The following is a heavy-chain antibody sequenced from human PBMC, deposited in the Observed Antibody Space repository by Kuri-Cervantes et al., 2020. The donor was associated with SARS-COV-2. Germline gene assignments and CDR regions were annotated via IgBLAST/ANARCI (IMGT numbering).Heavy chain of an antibody. CDR1: GFTFTDYG. J-gene: IGHJ6*03. CDR3: AKRPNQYGSGSNSYYYMDV. V-gene: IGHV3-23*01. CDR2: INYGGGST. D-gene: IGHD3-10*01. Sequence: GESLKISCLTSGFTFTDYGMAWVRRAPGKVLEWVSSINYGGGSTYYAASVRGRFTISRDNSKNMLYLQMNSLRAEDTAVYYCAKRPNQYGSGSNSYYYMDVWGKGSTVTVSS.